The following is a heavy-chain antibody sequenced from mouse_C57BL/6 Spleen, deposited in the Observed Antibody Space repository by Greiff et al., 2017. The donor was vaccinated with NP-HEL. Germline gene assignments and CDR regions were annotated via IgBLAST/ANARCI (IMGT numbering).Heavy chain of an antibody. CDR1: GYTFTSYW. Sequence: VQLQQSGAELVMPGASVKLSCKASGYTFTSYWMHWVKQRPGQGLEWIGEIDPSDSYTNYNQKFKGKSTLTVDKSSSTAYMQLSSLTSEDSAVYYCARDGSSYYFDYWGQGTTLTVSS. D-gene: IGHD1-1*01. CDR3: ARDGSSYYFDY. J-gene: IGHJ2*01. CDR2: IDPSDSYT. V-gene: IGHV1-69*01.